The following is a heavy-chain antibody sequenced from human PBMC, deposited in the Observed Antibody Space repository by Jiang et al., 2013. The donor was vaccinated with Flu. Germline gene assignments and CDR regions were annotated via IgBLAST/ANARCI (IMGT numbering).Heavy chain of an antibody. J-gene: IGHJ6*02. CDR2: INPSGGST. V-gene: IGHV1-46*01. D-gene: IGHD3-9*01. CDR3: ARDLSGRYFDWQHYYGMDV. CDR1: GYTFTSYY. Sequence: VQLVESGAEVKKPGASVKVSCKASGYTFTSYYMHWVRQAPGQGLEWMGIINPSGGSTSYAQKFQGRVTVTRDTSTSTVYMELSSLRSEDTAVYYCARDLSGRYFDWQHYYGMDVWGQGTTVTV.